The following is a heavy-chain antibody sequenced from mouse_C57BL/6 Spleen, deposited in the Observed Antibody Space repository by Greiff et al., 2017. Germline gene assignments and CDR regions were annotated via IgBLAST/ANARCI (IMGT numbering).Heavy chain of an antibody. CDR1: GYAFSSSW. J-gene: IGHJ2*01. CDR2: IYPGDGDT. CDR3: ARSFYYDYDGKGFDY. Sequence: QVQLQQSGPELVKPGASVKISCKASGYAFSSSWMNWVKQRPGKGLEWIGRIYPGDGDTNYNGKFKGKATLTADKSSSTAYMQLSSLTSEDSAVYFCARSFYYDYDGKGFDYWGQGTTLTVSS. V-gene: IGHV1-82*01. D-gene: IGHD2-4*01.